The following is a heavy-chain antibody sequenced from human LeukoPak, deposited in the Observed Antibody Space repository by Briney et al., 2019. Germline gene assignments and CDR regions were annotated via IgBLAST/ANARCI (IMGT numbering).Heavy chain of an antibody. CDR2: ISGSGDST. J-gene: IGHJ4*02. Sequence: GGSLRLSCAASGFTFSSYAMSWVRQAPGKGLEWVSAISGSGDSTYYADSVKGRFTISRDNPKNTLYLQLNSLRGEDTAVYYCAKDSHSSGYIWGQGTLVTVSS. D-gene: IGHD3-22*01. CDR1: GFTFSSYA. V-gene: IGHV3-23*01. CDR3: AKDSHSSGYI.